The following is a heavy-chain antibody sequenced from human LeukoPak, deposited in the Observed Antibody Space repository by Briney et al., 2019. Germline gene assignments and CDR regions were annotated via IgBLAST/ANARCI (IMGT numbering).Heavy chain of an antibody. CDR1: GVSISSGDYY. CDR3: ARWMGGYSYGYDY. D-gene: IGHD5-18*01. CDR2: IYYSGST. J-gene: IGHJ4*02. Sequence: SETLSLTCTVSGVSISSGDYYRSWIRQPPGKGLECIGYIYYSGSTYYNPSLKSRVTISVDTSKNQFSLKLTSVTAADTAVYYCARWMGGYSYGYDYWGQGTLVTVSS. V-gene: IGHV4-30-4*01.